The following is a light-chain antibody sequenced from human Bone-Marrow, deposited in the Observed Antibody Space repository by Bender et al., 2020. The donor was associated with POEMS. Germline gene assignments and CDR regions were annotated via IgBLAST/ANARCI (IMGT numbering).Light chain of an antibody. CDR3: VAWDASLNGWV. CDR2: DVS. CDR1: SSDVGGYSY. V-gene: IGLV2-14*01. Sequence: QSALTQPASVSGSPGQSITISCTGSSSDVGGYSYVSWYQQNPGKAPKLMIYDVSNRPSGVPDRFSGSKSGTSASLAITGLQSDDEAIYFCVAWDASLNGWVFGGGTKLTVL. J-gene: IGLJ3*02.